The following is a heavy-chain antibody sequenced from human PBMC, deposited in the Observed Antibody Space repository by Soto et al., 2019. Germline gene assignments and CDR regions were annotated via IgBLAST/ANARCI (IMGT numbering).Heavy chain of an antibody. CDR1: GGSISSGDYY. J-gene: IGHJ5*02. CDR2: IYYSGST. CDR3: AREYYYGSERQYNWFDP. D-gene: IGHD3-10*01. V-gene: IGHV4-30-4*01. Sequence: PSETLSLTCTVSGGSISSGDYYWSWIRQPPGKGLEWIGYIYYSGSTYYNPSLKSRVTISVDTSKNQFSLKLSSATAADTAVYYCAREYYYGSERQYNWFDPWGQGTLVTVSS.